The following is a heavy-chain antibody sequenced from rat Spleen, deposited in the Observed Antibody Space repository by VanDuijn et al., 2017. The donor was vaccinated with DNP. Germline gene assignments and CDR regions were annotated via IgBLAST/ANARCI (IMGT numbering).Heavy chain of an antibody. CDR3: VTQRYYDGRYYYGFDY. V-gene: IGHV5-22*01. CDR1: GFTFSDYY. CDR2: ISYEGSSI. Sequence: EVQLVESGGDLVQPGRSLKLSCAASGFTFSDYYMAWVRQAPKKGLEWVASISYEGSSIHYRDSVKGRFTISRDIPKSTLYLQMDSLRSEDTATYYCVTQRYYDGRYYYGFDYWGQGVMVTVSS. D-gene: IGHD1-12*02. J-gene: IGHJ2*01.